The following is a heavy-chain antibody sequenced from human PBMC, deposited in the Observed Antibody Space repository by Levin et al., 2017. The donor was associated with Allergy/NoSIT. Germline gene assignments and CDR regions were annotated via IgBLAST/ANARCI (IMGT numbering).Heavy chain of an antibody. D-gene: IGHD2-15*01. CDR1: GFTFSDYY. CDR3: ARDLLSEVPTLLTLNCSGGSCEDY. V-gene: IGHV3-11*01. J-gene: IGHJ4*02. Sequence: GGSLRLSCAASGFTFSDYYMSWIRQAPGKGLEWVSYISSSGSTIYYADSVKGRFTISRDNAKNSLYLQMNSLRAEDTAVYYCARDLLSEVPTLLTLNCSGGSCEDYWGQGTLVTVSS. CDR2: ISSSGSTI.